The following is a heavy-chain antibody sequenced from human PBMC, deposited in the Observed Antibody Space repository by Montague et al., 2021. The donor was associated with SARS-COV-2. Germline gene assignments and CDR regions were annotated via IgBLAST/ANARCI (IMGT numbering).Heavy chain of an antibody. CDR1: GASISTGIYY. Sequence: TLSLTCTVSGASISTGIYYWSWIRQPAGKGLERIGRIRTTGHTDYNSSLESRVFMSVDTSTNQFSLSLTSVTAADTAVYFCARFGSGTLEFDLWGQGTLVTVSS. D-gene: IGHD1-26*01. CDR2: IRTTGHT. V-gene: IGHV4-61*02. CDR3: ARFGSGTLEFDL. J-gene: IGHJ4*02.